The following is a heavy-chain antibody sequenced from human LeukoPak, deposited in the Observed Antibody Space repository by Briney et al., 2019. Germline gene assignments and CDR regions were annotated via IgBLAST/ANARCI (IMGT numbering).Heavy chain of an antibody. CDR1: GFTVSSNY. D-gene: IGHD5-18*01. CDR2: IYSGGST. CDR3: AKDRDTTMVRDAFNI. V-gene: IGHV3-53*05. J-gene: IGHJ3*02. Sequence: PGGSLRLSCAASGFTVSSNYMSWVRQAPGKGLEWVSVIYSGGSTYYADSVKGRFTISRDNSKNTLYLQVNSLKAEDTAVYYCAKDRDTTMVRDAFNIWGQGTLVTVSS.